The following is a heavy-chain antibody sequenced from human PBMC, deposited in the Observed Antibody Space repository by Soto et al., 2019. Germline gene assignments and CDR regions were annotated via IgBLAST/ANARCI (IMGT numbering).Heavy chain of an antibody. Sequence: SETLSLTCTVSGGSISSGGYYWGWIRQHPGKGLEWIGYIYYGGSTYYNPSLKSRVTISVDTSKNQFSLKLTSVTAADTAVYYCARVRFSVTTRACFDYWGQGTLVTVSS. D-gene: IGHD4-17*01. CDR2: IYYGGST. CDR3: ARVRFSVTTRACFDY. V-gene: IGHV4-31*03. CDR1: GGSISSGGYY. J-gene: IGHJ4*02.